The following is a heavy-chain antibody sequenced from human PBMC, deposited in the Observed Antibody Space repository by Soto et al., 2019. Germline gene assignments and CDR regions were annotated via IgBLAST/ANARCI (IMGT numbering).Heavy chain of an antibody. CDR3: ARERPDGSRLDP. CDR1: GGSISSGDYY. V-gene: IGHV4-30-4*01. J-gene: IGHJ5*02. D-gene: IGHD6-13*01. CDR2: IYYSGST. Sequence: QVQLQESGPGLVKPSQTLSLTCTVSGGSISSGDYYWSWIRQPPGKGLEWIGYIYYSGSTYYNPSLNSRVTISVDTSTNQFSLKLRSVTAADTAVYYCARERPDGSRLDPWGQGTLVTVSS.